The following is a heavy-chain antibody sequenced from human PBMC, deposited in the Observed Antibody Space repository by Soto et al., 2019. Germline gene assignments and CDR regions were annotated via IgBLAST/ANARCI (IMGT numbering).Heavy chain of an antibody. CDR1: GGSISSYY. Sequence: SDTLSLTXNVSGGSISSYYVSWIRQSAGKGLEWIGRIDTSGTTNYNPSLKSRVTMSVDASKSQFSLNLSSVTAADTAVYYCARDTRGLRFLEWLPSGDYYYGMDVWGQGTTVTVSS. V-gene: IGHV4-4*07. D-gene: IGHD3-3*01. CDR2: IDTSGTT. J-gene: IGHJ6*02. CDR3: ARDTRGLRFLEWLPSGDYYYGMDV.